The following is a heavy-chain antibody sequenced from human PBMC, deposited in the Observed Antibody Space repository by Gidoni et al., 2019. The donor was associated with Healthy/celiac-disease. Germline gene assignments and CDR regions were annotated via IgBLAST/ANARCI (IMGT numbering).Heavy chain of an antibody. Sequence: QVQLQESGPGLVKPSQTLSLTCTVSGGSISSGGYYWSWIRQHPGKGLEWIGYIYYSGSTYYNPSLKSRVTISVDTSKNQFSLKLSSVTAADTAVYYCARAGGYYDFWSGYRPSYMDVWGKGTTVTVSS. CDR1: GGSISSGGYY. CDR3: ARAGGYYDFWSGYRPSYMDV. CDR2: IYYSGST. V-gene: IGHV4-31*03. D-gene: IGHD3-3*01. J-gene: IGHJ6*03.